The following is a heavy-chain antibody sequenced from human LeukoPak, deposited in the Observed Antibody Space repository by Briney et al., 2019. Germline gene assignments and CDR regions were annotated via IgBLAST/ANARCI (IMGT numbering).Heavy chain of an antibody. V-gene: IGHV3-23*01. Sequence: ETLSLTCTVSGGSISSSYWSWVRQAPGKGLEWVSVISGSGGSTDYADSVKGRFTISRDNYKNTLFLQMNSLRAEDTAVYYCAKDLRYSSTWYPFDYWGERSLVTVSS. CDR1: GGSISSSY. CDR3: AKDLRYSSTWYPFDY. J-gene: IGHJ4*02. CDR2: ISGSGGST. D-gene: IGHD6-13*01.